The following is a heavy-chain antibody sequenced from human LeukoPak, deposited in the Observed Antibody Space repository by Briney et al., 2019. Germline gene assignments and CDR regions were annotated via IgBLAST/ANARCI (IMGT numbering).Heavy chain of an antibody. J-gene: IGHJ4*02. Sequence: GGSLRLSCAASGFTFDDYAMHWVRHAPGKGLEWVSGISWNSGSIGYADSVKGRFTISRDNAMNSLYLQMNSLRAEDTALYYCAKDYYYGSGSYSLFDYWGQGTLVTVSS. CDR2: ISWNSGSI. CDR3: AKDYYYGSGSYSLFDY. D-gene: IGHD3-10*01. CDR1: GFTFDDYA. V-gene: IGHV3-9*01.